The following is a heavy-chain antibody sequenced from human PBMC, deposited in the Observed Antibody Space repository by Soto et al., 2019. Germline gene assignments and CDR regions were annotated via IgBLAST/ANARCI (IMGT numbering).Heavy chain of an antibody. V-gene: IGHV3-21*01. D-gene: IGHD5-18*01. CDR1: GFTFSDYY. J-gene: IGHJ4*02. Sequence: PGGSLRLSCAASGFTFSDYYMSWVRQAPGKGLEWVSSISSSSSYIYYADSVKGRFTISRDNAKNSLYLQMNSLRAEDTAVYYCARGGYSYGHWVYWGQGTLVTVSS. CDR2: ISSSSSYI. CDR3: ARGGYSYGHWVY.